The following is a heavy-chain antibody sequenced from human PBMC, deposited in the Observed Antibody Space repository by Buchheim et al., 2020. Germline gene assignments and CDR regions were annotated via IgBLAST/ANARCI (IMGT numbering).Heavy chain of an antibody. CDR1: GFTFSGFG. J-gene: IGHJ4*02. V-gene: IGHV3-30*18. CDR3: AKEAYDGSGTYDY. D-gene: IGHD3-10*01. CDR2: ISYDGSNK. Sequence: QVQLVESGGGVVQPGKSLRLSCAASGFTFSGFGMHWVRQAPGKGLEWVAAISYDGSNKYFADSVKGRFTISRDNSKNTLYLQMNSLRAEDTAVYYCAKEAYDGSGTYDYWGQGTL.